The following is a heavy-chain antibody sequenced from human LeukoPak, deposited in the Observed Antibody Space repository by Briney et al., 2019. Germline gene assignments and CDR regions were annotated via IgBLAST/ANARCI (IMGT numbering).Heavy chain of an antibody. V-gene: IGHV3-48*04. CDR1: GFTFSTYA. J-gene: IGHJ6*02. CDR2: ISSSSSVI. Sequence: GGSLRLSCAASGFTFSTYAMNWVRQAPGKGLEWVSYISSSSSVIYYADSVKGRFTISRDNAKNSLYLQMNSLRAEDTAVYYCARDGVGYYGMDVWGQGTTVTVSS. CDR3: ARDGVGYYGMDV.